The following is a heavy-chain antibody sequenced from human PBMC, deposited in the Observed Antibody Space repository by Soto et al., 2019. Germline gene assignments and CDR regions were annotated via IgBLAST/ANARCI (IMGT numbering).Heavy chain of an antibody. CDR2: INAGNGNT. V-gene: IGHV1-3*01. D-gene: IGHD2-15*01. CDR1: CYAFTSNG. J-gene: IGHJ4*02. Sequence: ASVKVAFKASCYAFTSNGIRWLHQAPRKMLECMTWINAGNGNTKYSQRFQCRVTITRDTSASTAYMELSSLRSEDTAVYYCARDKPDRSGGSCYHLDYWGQGALVTVSS. CDR3: ARDKPDRSGGSCYHLDY.